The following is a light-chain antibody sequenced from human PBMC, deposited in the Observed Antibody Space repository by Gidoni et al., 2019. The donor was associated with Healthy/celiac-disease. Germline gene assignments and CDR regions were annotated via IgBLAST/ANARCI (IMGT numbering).Light chain of an antibody. J-gene: IGKJ1*01. V-gene: IGKV3-15*01. CDR2: GAS. CDR3: QQYNNWPPWT. Sequence: EIVMTQSSATLSVSPGERATLSCRDSQSVSCNLAWYQQKPGQATSLLIYGASTRATGIPARFSGSGSGTEFTLTISGLQSEDFAVYYCQQYNNWPPWTFGQGTKVEIK. CDR1: QSVSCN.